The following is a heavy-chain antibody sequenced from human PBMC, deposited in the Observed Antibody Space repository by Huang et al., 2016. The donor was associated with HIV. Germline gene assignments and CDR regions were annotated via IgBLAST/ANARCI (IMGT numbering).Heavy chain of an antibody. D-gene: IGHD1-26*01. J-gene: IGHJ3*02. CDR1: GYIFTSHY. CDR3: ARGNLQTSGPYLNAFDI. V-gene: IGHV1-46*01. Sequence: QVQLVQSGAEVKKPGASVKVSCKASGYIFTSHYIHWVRQAPGQGLEWMGMSNPRDATTNYAQKFKGRVTGTWVESTNTVDMEVSSLRSEDTALYYWARGNLQTSGPYLNAFDIWGQGSMVAVSS. CDR2: SNPRDATT.